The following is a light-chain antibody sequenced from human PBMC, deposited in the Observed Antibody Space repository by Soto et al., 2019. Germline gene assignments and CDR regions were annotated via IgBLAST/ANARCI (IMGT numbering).Light chain of an antibody. V-gene: IGLV3-27*01. J-gene: IGLJ1*01. CDR3: YSGADSIYV. Sequence: SYELTQPSSVSVSPGQTARITCSGDVLAKTYARWFQQRPGQAPVLVIYKDSERPSGIPERFSGSTSGTTVTLTISGAQVEDEADYYCYSGADSIYVFGTGTKVTVL. CDR1: VLAKTY. CDR2: KDS.